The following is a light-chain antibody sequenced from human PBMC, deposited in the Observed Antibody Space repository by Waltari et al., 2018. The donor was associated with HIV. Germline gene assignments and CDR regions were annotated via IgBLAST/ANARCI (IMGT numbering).Light chain of an antibody. Sequence: DIVMTQSPDSLAVSLGERDTMNCKSSQSVFYSSNSKNYLAWYQQKPGQPPKLLIYWASTRESGVPDRFSGSGSGTDFTLTISSLQAEDVAVYYCQQYSITPVTFGQGTKLEIK. J-gene: IGKJ2*01. CDR3: QQYSITPVT. CDR2: WAS. V-gene: IGKV4-1*01. CDR1: QSVFYSSNSKNY.